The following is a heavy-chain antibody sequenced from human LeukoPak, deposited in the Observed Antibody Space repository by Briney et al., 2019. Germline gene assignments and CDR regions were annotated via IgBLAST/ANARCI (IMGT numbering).Heavy chain of an antibody. Sequence: GGSLRLSCAASGFTFSSYAMSWVRQAPGKGLEWVSTISGSGGGTYYAEPVKGRFTISRDNSKNMLYLQMNSLRAEDTAVYYCAKGLVVVVPAAWGQGTLVTVSS. J-gene: IGHJ5*02. V-gene: IGHV3-23*01. CDR3: AKGLVVVVPAA. D-gene: IGHD2-2*01. CDR1: GFTFSSYA. CDR2: ISGSGGGT.